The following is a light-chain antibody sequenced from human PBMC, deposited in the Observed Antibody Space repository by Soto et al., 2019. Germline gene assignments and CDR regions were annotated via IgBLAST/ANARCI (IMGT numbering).Light chain of an antibody. J-gene: IGKJ1*01. CDR2: DAS. V-gene: IGKV1-5*01. Sequence: DIQMTQSPSTLFASVGDRVTITCRASQSISGYLAWYQQKPGKDPQLLIYDASSLESGVPSRFSGSGSGTEFTLTISSLQPDDIATYYCQHYNNYPWTFGQGTKVEIK. CDR1: QSISGY. CDR3: QHYNNYPWT.